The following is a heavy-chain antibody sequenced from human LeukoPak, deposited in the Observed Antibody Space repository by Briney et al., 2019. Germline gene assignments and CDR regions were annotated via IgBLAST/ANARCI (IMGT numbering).Heavy chain of an antibody. J-gene: IGHJ4*02. CDR3: ARDVEVAGLDY. CDR2: ISSSSSYM. Sequence: GGSLRLSCAASGFTFSSYSMDWVRQAPGKGLEWVSSISSSSSYMYYADSVKGRFTISRDNAKNSLYLQMNSLRAEDTAVYYCARDVEVAGLDYWGQGTLVTVSS. CDR1: GFTFSSYS. D-gene: IGHD6-19*01. V-gene: IGHV3-21*01.